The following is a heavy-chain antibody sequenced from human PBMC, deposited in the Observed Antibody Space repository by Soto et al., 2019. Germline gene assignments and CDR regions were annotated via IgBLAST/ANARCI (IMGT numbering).Heavy chain of an antibody. CDR3: ARDGPRFLEWFYDAFDI. CDR1: GFTFSSYW. CDR2: IKQDGSEK. V-gene: IGHV3-7*01. D-gene: IGHD3-3*01. J-gene: IGHJ3*02. Sequence: PGGSLRLSCAASGFTFSSYWMSWVRQAPGKGLEWVANIKQDGSEKYYVDSVKGRFTISRDNAKNSLYLQMNSLRAEDTAVYYCARDGPRFLEWFYDAFDIWGQGTMVTVSS.